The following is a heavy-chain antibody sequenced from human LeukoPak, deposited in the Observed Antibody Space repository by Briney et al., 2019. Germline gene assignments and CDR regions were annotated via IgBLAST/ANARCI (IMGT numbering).Heavy chain of an antibody. D-gene: IGHD3-22*01. CDR2: NYYSGST. CDR3: ARRGYYDSSGYYRLEYFDY. V-gene: IGHV4-39*01. J-gene: IGHJ4*02. CDR1: GGSISSSSYY. Sequence: SETLSLTCTVSGGSISSSSYYWGWIRQPPGKGLEWIGSNYYSGSTYYNPSLKSRVTISVDTSKNQFSLKLSSVTAADTAVYYCARRGYYDSSGYYRLEYFDYWGQGTLVTVSS.